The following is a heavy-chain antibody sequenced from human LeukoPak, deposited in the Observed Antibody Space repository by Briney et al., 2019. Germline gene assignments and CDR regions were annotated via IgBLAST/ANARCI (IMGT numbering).Heavy chain of an antibody. V-gene: IGHV3-48*02. Sequence: GGSLRLSCAASGFTFSSYSMSWVRQAPGKGLEWVSYISSSSSTIYYADSVKGRFTISRDNAKNSLYLQMNSLRDEDTAVYYCARDPPYYYGSGSSRMPDYFDYWGQGTLVTVSS. CDR2: ISSSSSTI. J-gene: IGHJ4*02. CDR1: GFTFSSYS. D-gene: IGHD3-10*01. CDR3: ARDPPYYYGSGSSRMPDYFDY.